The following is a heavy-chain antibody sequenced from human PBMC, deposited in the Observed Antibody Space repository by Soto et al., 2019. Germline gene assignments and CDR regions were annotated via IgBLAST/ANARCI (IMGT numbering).Heavy chain of an antibody. Sequence: SETLSLTCIVSGESISSSSYYWGWIRQPPGKGLEWIGSIYYSGRTYYNPSFKSRVTISIDTSKNQFSLKLSSVTATDTAVYYCARQRTTVVSQAYFDHWGQGALVTVSS. V-gene: IGHV4-39*01. CDR3: ARQRTTVVSQAYFDH. J-gene: IGHJ4*02. CDR1: GESISSSSYY. CDR2: IYYSGRT. D-gene: IGHD2-21*01.